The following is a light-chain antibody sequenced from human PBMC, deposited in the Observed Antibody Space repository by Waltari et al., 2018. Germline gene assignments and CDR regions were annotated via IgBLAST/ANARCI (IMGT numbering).Light chain of an antibody. V-gene: IGKV3-11*01. Sequence: DIMLTQSPATLSLSQGETATLSCRASQSLNNFLAWYQQKPGQAPRLVIYDTSNRATGIPARCTGSWTGTDFTLTISGLEPEDSAVYYCQQRSYWPPFTFGQGTKLEMK. CDR3: QQRSYWPPFT. J-gene: IGKJ2*01. CDR1: QSLNNF. CDR2: DTS.